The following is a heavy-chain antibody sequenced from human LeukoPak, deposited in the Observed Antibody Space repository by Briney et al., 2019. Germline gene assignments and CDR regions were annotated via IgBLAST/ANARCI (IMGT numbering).Heavy chain of an antibody. CDR1: GESISSHY. V-gene: IGHV4-4*09. CDR2: IYTSGRT. Sequence: ASETLSLTCSVSGESISSHYWSWIRQSPGKGLEWIGYIYTSGRTNYNPSLKSRVSISVDSSKNQFSLRLSSVTAADTAVYYCARHQDYDSSGYFDYWGQGTLVTVSS. J-gene: IGHJ4*02. CDR3: ARHQDYDSSGYFDY. D-gene: IGHD3-22*01.